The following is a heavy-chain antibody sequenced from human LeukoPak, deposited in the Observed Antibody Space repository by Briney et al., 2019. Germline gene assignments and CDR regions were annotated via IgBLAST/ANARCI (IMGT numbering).Heavy chain of an antibody. J-gene: IGHJ5*02. D-gene: IGHD2-8*02. CDR3: ATYRQVLLPFEA. CDR1: GFTFSTFA. Sequence: GGSLRLSCAASGFTFSTFAMIWVRQPPGKGLEWVSSIFPSGGEIHYADSVRGRFTISRDNSKSTLSLQMNSLRAEDTAIYYCATYRQVLLPFEAWGQGTLVTVSS. CDR2: IFPSGGEI. V-gene: IGHV3-23*01.